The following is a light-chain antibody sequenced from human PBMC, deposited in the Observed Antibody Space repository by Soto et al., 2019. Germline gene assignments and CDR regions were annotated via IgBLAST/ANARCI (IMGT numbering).Light chain of an antibody. CDR2: GAS. CDR3: QQYNNWPGT. J-gene: IGKJ1*01. Sequence: EIVMTQSPATLSVSPWERATLSCRASQSVSSNLPCYHQKPGQARRLLIYGASTRATGIPARFSGSGSGTEFTLTISILQSEDFAVYYCQQYNNWPGTFGQGTKVDIK. V-gene: IGKV3-15*01. CDR1: QSVSSN.